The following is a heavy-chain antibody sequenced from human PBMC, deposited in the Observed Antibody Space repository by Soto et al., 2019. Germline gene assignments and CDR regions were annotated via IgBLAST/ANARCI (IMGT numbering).Heavy chain of an antibody. D-gene: IGHD3-10*01. Sequence: GGSLRLSCAASGFTFSSYSMNWVRQAPGKGLEWVSSISSSSSYIYYADSVKGRFTISRDNAKNSLYLQMNSLRAEDTAVYYCARDLGTMVRDWRGYFQHWGQGTLVTVSS. CDR1: GFTFSSYS. V-gene: IGHV3-21*01. CDR3: ARDLGTMVRDWRGYFQH. J-gene: IGHJ1*01. CDR2: ISSSSSYI.